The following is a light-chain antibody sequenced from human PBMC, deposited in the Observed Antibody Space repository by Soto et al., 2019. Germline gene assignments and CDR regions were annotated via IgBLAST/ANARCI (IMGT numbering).Light chain of an antibody. J-gene: IGLJ2*01. CDR1: SSNIGAGYD. V-gene: IGLV1-40*01. CDR2: GNS. Sequence: QIVLTQPPSVSGAPGQRVTISCTGSSSNIGAGYDVHWYQQLPGTAPKLLIYGNSNRPSGVPDRFSGSKSGTSASLAITGLQAEDEADYYCQSYDSNLSVVFGGGTKLTVL. CDR3: QSYDSNLSVV.